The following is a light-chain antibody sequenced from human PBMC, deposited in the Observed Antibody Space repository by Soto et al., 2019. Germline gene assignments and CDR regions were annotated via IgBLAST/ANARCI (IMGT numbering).Light chain of an antibody. J-gene: IGKJ1*01. CDR1: ESISVW. CDR2: DAS. Sequence: DIQMTQSPSTLSASIGDRVTITCRASESISVWVAWYQQKPGKAPKFLIYDASNLQSGIPSRFSGSGSGTEFTLTISNLQPDDFATYYCQQYNRFSPRTVGPGTKVDIK. V-gene: IGKV1-5*01. CDR3: QQYNRFSPRT.